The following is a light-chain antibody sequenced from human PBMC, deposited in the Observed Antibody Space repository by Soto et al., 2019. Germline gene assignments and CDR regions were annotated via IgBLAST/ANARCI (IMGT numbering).Light chain of an antibody. J-gene: IGKJ1*01. CDR1: QSVSRN. Sequence: ETVMTRSAATLSLSAVERSNISCRTRQSVSRNLAWYQQKHAQAPRLPIYGASTRATGIPARFSGSGSGTEGTTTTSSLKPEDFAVYDGQQSNDWPRTFGQGTKV. CDR2: GAS. CDR3: QQSNDWPRT. V-gene: IGKV3-15*01.